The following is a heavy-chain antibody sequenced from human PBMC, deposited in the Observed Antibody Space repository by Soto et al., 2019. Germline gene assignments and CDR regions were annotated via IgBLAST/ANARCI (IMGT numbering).Heavy chain of an antibody. J-gene: IGHJ3*02. D-gene: IGHD2-2*01. CDR2: ISGSGGST. CDR3: AKDIWDIVVVPALDAFDI. V-gene: IGHV3-23*01. CDR1: GFTFSSYA. Sequence: GGSLRLSCAASGFTFSSYAMSWVRQAPGKGLEWVSAISGSGGSTYYADSVKGRFTISRDNSKNTLYLQMNSLRAEDTAVYYCAKDIWDIVVVPALDAFDIWGQGTMVPVS.